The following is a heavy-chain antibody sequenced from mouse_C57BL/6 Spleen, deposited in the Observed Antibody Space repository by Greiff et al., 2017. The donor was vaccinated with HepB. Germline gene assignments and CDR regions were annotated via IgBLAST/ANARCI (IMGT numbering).Heavy chain of an antibody. Sequence: EVQLQQSGPELVKPGASVKISCKASGYTFTDYYMNWVKQSHGKSLEWIGDINPNNGGTSYNQKFKGKATLTVDKSSSTAYMELRSLTSEDSAVYYCARRYYYYAMDYWGQGTSVTVSS. CDR1: GYTFTDYY. J-gene: IGHJ4*01. CDR3: ARRYYYYAMDY. V-gene: IGHV1-26*01. CDR2: INPNNGGT.